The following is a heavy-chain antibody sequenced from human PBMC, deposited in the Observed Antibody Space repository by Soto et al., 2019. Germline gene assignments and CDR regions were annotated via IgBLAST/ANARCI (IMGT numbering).Heavy chain of an antibody. CDR3: ARDRVGATGYFDY. CDR2: TRNKANSYTT. CDR1: GFTFSDHY. V-gene: IGHV3-72*01. D-gene: IGHD1-26*01. Sequence: GGSLRLSCAASGFTFSDHYMDWVRQAPGKGLEWVGRTRNKANSYTTEYAASVKGRFTISRDDSKNSLYLQMNSLKTEDTAVYYCARDRVGATGYFDYWGQGTLVTVSS. J-gene: IGHJ4*02.